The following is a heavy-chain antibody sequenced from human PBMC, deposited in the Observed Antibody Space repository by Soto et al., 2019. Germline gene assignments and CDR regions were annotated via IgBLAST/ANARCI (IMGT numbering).Heavy chain of an antibody. CDR3: ARDTGGVAGQVDASHI. V-gene: IGHV1-2*04. D-gene: IGHD2-8*02. J-gene: IGHJ3*02. CDR1: GDTFTGYY. Sequence: ASVKVSCKASGDTFTGYYMHWVRQAPGQGLEWMGWINPNSGGTNYAQKFQGWVTMTRDTSISTAYVELSRLRSDDTAVYYCARDTGGVAGQVDASHIRRQATMLPV. CDR2: INPNSGGT.